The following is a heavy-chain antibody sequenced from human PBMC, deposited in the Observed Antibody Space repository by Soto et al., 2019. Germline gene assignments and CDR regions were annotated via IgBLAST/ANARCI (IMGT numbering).Heavy chain of an antibody. Sequence: QVQLVQSGAEVKKPGSSVKVSCKASGDTFSSYTISWVRQAPGQGLEWMGRIIPILDIANYARKFQGRVTITADKSTSTAYMELSSLRSEDTAVYYCAAGGHGAFDIWGQGKMVTVSS. CDR1: GDTFSSYT. J-gene: IGHJ3*02. D-gene: IGHD1-26*01. V-gene: IGHV1-69*02. CDR2: IIPILDIA. CDR3: AAGGHGAFDI.